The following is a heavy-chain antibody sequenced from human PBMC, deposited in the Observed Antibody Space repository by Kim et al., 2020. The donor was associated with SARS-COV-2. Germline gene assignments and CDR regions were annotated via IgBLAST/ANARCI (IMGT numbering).Heavy chain of an antibody. CDR2: T. J-gene: IGHJ4*02. V-gene: IGHV3-23*01. Sequence: TYYTASVRGRFTISRDNSKNTLYLQMNSLRAEDTAVYYCARGEQLVYYFDYWGQGTLVTVSS. CDR3: ARGEQLVYYFDY. D-gene: IGHD6-13*01.